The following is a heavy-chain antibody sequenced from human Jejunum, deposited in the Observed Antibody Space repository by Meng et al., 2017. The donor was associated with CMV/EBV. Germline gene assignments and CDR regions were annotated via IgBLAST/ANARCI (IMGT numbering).Heavy chain of an antibody. J-gene: IGHJ4*02. Sequence: GAVSGFTYSNFWMSWVRQAPGMGLEWVANIKQDGSATYYADSVKGRFTISRDNAKNSLYLQMDNLRADDTAVYYCVREDIVVFDYWGQGTLVTVSS. CDR1: GFTYSNFW. D-gene: IGHD2-15*01. CDR3: VREDIVVFDY. V-gene: IGHV3-7*01. CDR2: IKQDGSAT.